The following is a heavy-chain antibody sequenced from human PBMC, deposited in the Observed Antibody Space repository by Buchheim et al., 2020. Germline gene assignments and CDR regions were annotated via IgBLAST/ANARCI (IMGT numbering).Heavy chain of an antibody. V-gene: IGHV3-30*18. Sequence: QVQLVESGGGVVQPGRSLRLSCAASGFTFSSYGMHWVRQAPGKGLEWVAVISYDGSNKYYADSVKGRFTISRDNSKNTLYLQMNSLRAEDTAVYYCAKEPGDILTGYGIYYYYGMDVWGQGT. CDR1: GFTFSSYG. CDR3: AKEPGDILTGYGIYYYYGMDV. D-gene: IGHD3-9*01. J-gene: IGHJ6*02. CDR2: ISYDGSNK.